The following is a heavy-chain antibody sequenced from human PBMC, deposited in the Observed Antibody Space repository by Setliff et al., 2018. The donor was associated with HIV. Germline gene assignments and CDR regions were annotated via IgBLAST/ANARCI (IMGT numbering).Heavy chain of an antibody. Sequence: ASVKVSCKASAFTFNIYAIHWVRQAPGQGLEWMGYIDANTGIPTYAQALSGRFVFSLDTSVTTAYLQISSLTAEDTAVYYCARSLTRIAAAGGGYWGQGTLVTVSS. CDR2: IDANTGIP. V-gene: IGHV7-4-1*02. D-gene: IGHD6-13*01. J-gene: IGHJ4*02. CDR3: ARSLTRIAAAGGGY. CDR1: AFTFNIYA.